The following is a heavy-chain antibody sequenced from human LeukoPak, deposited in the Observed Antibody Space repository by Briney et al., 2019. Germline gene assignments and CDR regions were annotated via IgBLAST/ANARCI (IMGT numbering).Heavy chain of an antibody. J-gene: IGHJ5*02. V-gene: IGHV1-2*02. CDR3: ARDRRPMWGRYPRFDP. D-gene: IGHD3-9*01. CDR1: GYTFTGYY. CDR2: INPNSGGT. Sequence: ASVKVSCKASGYTFTGYYMHWVRQAPGQGLEWMGWINPNSGGTNYAQKFQGRVTMTRDTSISTAYMELSRLRSDDTAVYYCARDRRPMWGRYPRFDPWGQGTLVTVSS.